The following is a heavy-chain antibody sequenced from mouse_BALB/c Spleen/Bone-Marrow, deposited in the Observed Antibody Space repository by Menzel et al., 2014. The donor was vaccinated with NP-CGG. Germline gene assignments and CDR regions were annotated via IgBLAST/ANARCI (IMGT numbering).Heavy chain of an antibody. J-gene: IGHJ2*01. Sequence: QVQLQQSGAELAKPGASVKMSCKASGYTFXSYWMHWVKQRPGQGREWIGYINPSTGYTEYNQKFKDKATLTADKSSSTADMQLSSLTSEDSAVYYCARSGDYGGFDYWGQGTTLAVSS. CDR1: GYTFXSYW. D-gene: IGHD2-4*01. CDR2: INPSTGYT. V-gene: IGHV1-7*01. CDR3: ARSGDYGGFDY.